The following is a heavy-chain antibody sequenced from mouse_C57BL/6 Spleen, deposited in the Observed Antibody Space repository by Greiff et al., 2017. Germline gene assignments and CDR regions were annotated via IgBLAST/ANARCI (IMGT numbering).Heavy chain of an antibody. J-gene: IGHJ2*01. V-gene: IGHV1-50*01. CDR1: GYTFTSYW. D-gene: IGHD1-1*01. CDR3: ARGITRDY. CDR2: IDPSDSYT. Sequence: QVHVKQPGAELVKPGASVKLSCKASGYTFTSYWMQWVKQRPGQGLEWIGEIDPSDSYTNYNQKFKGKATLTVDTSSSTAYMQLSSLTSEDSAVYYCARGITRDYWGQGTTLTVSS.